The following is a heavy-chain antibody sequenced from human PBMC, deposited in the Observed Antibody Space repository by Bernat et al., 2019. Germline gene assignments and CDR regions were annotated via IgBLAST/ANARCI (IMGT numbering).Heavy chain of an antibody. Sequence: QVRLVESGGGVVQPGRSLRLSCAASGFTFSNYGMQWVRQAPGKGLEWVALIWYDGSNKYYADSVKGRFTISRDNSKNTLYLQINGLRAEDTAVYYCAKDSSIYYFDYWGQGTLVTVSS. J-gene: IGHJ4*02. CDR2: IWYDGSNK. CDR3: AKDSSIYYFDY. D-gene: IGHD6-13*01. CDR1: GFTFSNYG. V-gene: IGHV3-33*06.